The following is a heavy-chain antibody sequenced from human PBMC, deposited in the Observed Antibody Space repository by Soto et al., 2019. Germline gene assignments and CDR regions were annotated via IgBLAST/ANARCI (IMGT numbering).Heavy chain of an antibody. CDR1: GGSFSGYY. Sequence: SETLSLTCAVYGGSFSGYYWSWIRQPPGKGLEWIGEINHSGSTNYNPSLKSRVTISVDTSKNQFSLKLSSVTAADTAVYYCARGLRGWAYYYYGMDVWGQGTTVTVSS. D-gene: IGHD1-26*01. V-gene: IGHV4-34*01. J-gene: IGHJ6*02. CDR2: INHSGST. CDR3: ARGLRGWAYYYYGMDV.